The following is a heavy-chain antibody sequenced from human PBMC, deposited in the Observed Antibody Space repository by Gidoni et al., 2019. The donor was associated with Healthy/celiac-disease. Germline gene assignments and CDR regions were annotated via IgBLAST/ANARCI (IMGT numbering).Heavy chain of an antibody. CDR1: GYSLTSYW. CDR3: ARLLSSGSYYKGWVDP. V-gene: IGHV5-51*01. Sequence: EVQLVQSGAEVKKPGESLKISRKGSGYSLTSYWIGWVRQMHGKGLEWMGIIYPGDSDTRYSPSFQGQVTISADKSISTAYLQWSSLKASDTAMYYCARLLSSGSYYKGWVDPWGQGTLVTVSS. J-gene: IGHJ5*02. D-gene: IGHD3-10*01. CDR2: IYPGDSDT.